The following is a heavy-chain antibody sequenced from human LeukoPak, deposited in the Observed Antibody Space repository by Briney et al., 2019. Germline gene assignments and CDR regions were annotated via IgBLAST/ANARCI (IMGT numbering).Heavy chain of an antibody. V-gene: IGHV4-31*03. J-gene: IGHJ4*02. CDR2: IYYSGNT. CDR1: GGSISSGGYY. CDR3: ARGGGLRESDY. Sequence: SETLSLTCTVSGGSISSGGYYWSWIRQHPGKGLEWIGYIYYSGNTYCNPSLKSRVAISVDTPKNQFSLKLSSVTAADTAVYYWARGGGLRESDYWGQGTLVTVSS. D-gene: IGHD5-12*01.